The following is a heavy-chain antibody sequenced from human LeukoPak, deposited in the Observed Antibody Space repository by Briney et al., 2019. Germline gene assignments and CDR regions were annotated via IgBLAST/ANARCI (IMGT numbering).Heavy chain of an antibody. Sequence: SETLSLTCTVSGGSISSYYWSWIRQPPGKGLEWIGYIYYSGSTNYNPSLKSRVTISVDTSKNQFSLKLSSVTAADTAVYYCARDNYDSSGYYYPWFDPWGQGTLVTVSS. CDR2: IYYSGST. CDR1: GGSISSYY. V-gene: IGHV4-59*01. J-gene: IGHJ5*02. CDR3: ARDNYDSSGYYYPWFDP. D-gene: IGHD3-22*01.